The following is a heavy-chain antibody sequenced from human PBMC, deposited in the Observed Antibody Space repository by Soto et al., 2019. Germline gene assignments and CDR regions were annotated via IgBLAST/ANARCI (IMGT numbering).Heavy chain of an antibody. J-gene: IGHJ3*02. CDR3: ARLLYAHWAFGI. CDR1: GDSMTISDFL. V-gene: IGHV4-39*01. D-gene: IGHD2-2*01. CDR2: IYYSGSA. Sequence: SETLSLTCTVSGDSMTISDFLWGWVRQSPGKGLEWIGGIYYSGSAYYNPSLGSRATLSVDTSRNQFFLSVTSVTAADTAVYYCARLLYAHWAFGIWGQGKLVTVSS.